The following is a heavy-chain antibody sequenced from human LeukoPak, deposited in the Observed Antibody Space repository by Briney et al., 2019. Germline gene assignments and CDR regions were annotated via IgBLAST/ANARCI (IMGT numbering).Heavy chain of an antibody. Sequence: GRSLTLSCAASGFYFSSFSMHWVRQAPAKGLEWVTVISDNGSNKYYADSVKGRFAISRDNSKNTLSLQMNSLRAEDTAVYYCARSTRSILGADTYYYYMDVWGKGTTVTVSS. CDR1: GFYFSSFS. V-gene: IGHV3-30*01. CDR2: ISDNGSNK. CDR3: ARSTRSILGADTYYYYMDV. J-gene: IGHJ6*03. D-gene: IGHD3-3*01.